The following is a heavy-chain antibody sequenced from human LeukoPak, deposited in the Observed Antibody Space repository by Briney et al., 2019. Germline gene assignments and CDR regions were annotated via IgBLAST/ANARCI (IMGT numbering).Heavy chain of an antibody. D-gene: IGHD3-3*01. Sequence: PSETLSLTCGVSGGSVINTNWWTWVRQPPGKGLEWIGEVHLEGRTNYNTSLESRLTMSVDVSENQVSLKLTSVTAADTAVYYCAREGGFYRPLDYSGQGTLVTVSS. CDR3: AREGGFYRPLDY. CDR1: GGSVINTNW. CDR2: VHLEGRT. J-gene: IGHJ4*02. V-gene: IGHV4-4*02.